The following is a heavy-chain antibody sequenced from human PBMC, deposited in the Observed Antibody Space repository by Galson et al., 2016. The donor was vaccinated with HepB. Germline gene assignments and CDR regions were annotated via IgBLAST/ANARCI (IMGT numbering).Heavy chain of an antibody. Sequence: ETLSLTCTVSNASISSYYWSWVRQPPGKGLEWIGYIYYSGSTNYNSSLKNRVTLSIDTSKNQFSLNLSSLPAADTAVYYCARLKGLLLPQYYYYFGMDVWGQGTLVTVSS. D-gene: IGHD2/OR15-2a*01. CDR2: IYYSGST. CDR1: NASISSYY. V-gene: IGHV4-59*01. CDR3: ARLKGLLLPQYYYYFGMDV. J-gene: IGHJ6*02.